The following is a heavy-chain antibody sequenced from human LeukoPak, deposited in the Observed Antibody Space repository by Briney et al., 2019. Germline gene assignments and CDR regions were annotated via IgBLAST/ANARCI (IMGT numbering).Heavy chain of an antibody. CDR1: GGSISSYY. CDR3: ARHYTVVVPAADNWFDP. J-gene: IGHJ5*02. Sequence: SETLSLTCTVSGGSISSYYWSWIRQAPGKGLEWIGYIYYSGSTNYNPSLKSRVTISVDTSKNQFSLKLSSVTAADTAVYYCARHYTVVVPAADNWFDPWGQGTLVTVSS. V-gene: IGHV4-59*08. CDR2: IYYSGST. D-gene: IGHD2-2*01.